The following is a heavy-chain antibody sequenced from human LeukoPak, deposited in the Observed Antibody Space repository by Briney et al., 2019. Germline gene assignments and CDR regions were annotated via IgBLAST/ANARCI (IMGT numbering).Heavy chain of an antibody. Sequence: SETLSLTCAVSGGSLSSSNWWSWVRQPPGKGLEWIGEIYHSGSTNYNPSLKSRVTISVDKSKNQFSLKLSSVTAADTAVYYCARDLTLAAATGDDAFDIWGQGTMVTVSS. V-gene: IGHV4-4*02. CDR3: ARDLTLAAATGDDAFDI. J-gene: IGHJ3*02. CDR2: IYHSGST. CDR1: GGSLSSSNW. D-gene: IGHD6-13*01.